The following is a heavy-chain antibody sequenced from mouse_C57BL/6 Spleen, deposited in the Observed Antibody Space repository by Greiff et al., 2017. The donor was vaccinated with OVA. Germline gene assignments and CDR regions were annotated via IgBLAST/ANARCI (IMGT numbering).Heavy chain of an antibody. CDR2: IDPNSGGT. J-gene: IGHJ4*01. CDR3: ARSLYCSSTYYYAMDY. V-gene: IGHV1-72*01. Sequence: QVQLKQPGAELVKPGASVKLSCKASGYTFTSYWMHWVKQRPGRGLEWIGRIDPNSGGTKYNEKFKSKATLTVDKPSSTAYMQLSSLTSEDSAVYYCARSLYCSSTYYYAMDYWGQGTSVTVSA. D-gene: IGHD1-1*01. CDR1: GYTFTSYW.